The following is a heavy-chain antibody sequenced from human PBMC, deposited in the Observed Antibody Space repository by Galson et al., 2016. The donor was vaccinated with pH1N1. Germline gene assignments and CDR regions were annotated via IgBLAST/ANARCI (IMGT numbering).Heavy chain of an antibody. CDR3: ARLRRAGVGSDC. D-gene: IGHD1-26*01. J-gene: IGHJ4*02. Sequence: SLRLSCAASGFSFDTYAMHWVRQAPGKGLEWVSSISSGGTDAYYAGSGKGRFTISRTNTKTSLYLEMSSLRVDDTALYYWARLRRAGVGSDCWGQGTLVVVSS. V-gene: IGHV3-21*01. CDR2: ISSGGTDA. CDR1: GFSFDTYA.